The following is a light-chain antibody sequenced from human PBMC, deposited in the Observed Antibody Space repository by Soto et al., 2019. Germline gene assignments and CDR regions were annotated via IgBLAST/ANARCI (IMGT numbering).Light chain of an antibody. Sequence: EIVLTQSPATLSLSPGERATLSCRASEGVSTFLAWYQQKPGQAPRLLIYDASSRAPGIPARFSGSGSGTDFTLTISSLEPEDFAVYYCQQRSQWPPRITFGQGTRLEIK. CDR1: EGVSTF. CDR3: QQRSQWPPRIT. V-gene: IGKV3-11*01. J-gene: IGKJ5*01. CDR2: DAS.